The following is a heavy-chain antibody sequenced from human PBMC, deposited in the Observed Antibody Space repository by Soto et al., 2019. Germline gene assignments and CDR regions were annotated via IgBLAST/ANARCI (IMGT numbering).Heavy chain of an antibody. V-gene: IGHV3-73*01. D-gene: IGHD3-3*01. Sequence: GGPLRLSCAASGFTFSGSAMHRVRQASGKGLEWVGRIRSKANSYATAYAASVKGRFTISRDDSKNTAYLQMNSLKTEDTAVYYCTGTFGVVMYYFDYWGQGTLVTVPS. CDR2: IRSKANSYAT. CDR1: GFTFSGSA. CDR3: TGTFGVVMYYFDY. J-gene: IGHJ4*02.